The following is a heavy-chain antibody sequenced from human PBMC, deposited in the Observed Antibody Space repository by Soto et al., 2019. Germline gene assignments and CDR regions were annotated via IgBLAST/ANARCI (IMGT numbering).Heavy chain of an antibody. D-gene: IGHD3-3*01. J-gene: IGHJ4*02. CDR1: GFTFSSYA. V-gene: IGHV3-23*01. Sequence: GGSLRLSCAASGFTFSSYAMSWVRQAPGKGLEWVSAISGSGGSTYYADSVKGRFTISRDNSKNTLYLQMNSLRAEDTAVYYCAKSPSLRVWSGYSLNTPFDYWGQGTLVTVSS. CDR3: AKSPSLRVWSGYSLNTPFDY. CDR2: ISGSGGST.